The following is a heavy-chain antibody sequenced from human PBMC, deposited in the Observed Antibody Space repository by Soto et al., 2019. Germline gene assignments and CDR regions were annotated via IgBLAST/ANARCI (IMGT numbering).Heavy chain of an antibody. Sequence: SETLSLTCAVYGGSFSGYYWSWIRQPPGKGLEWIGEINHSGSTNYNPSLKSRVTISVDTSKNQFSLKLSSVTAADTAVYYCARGATFDGGEQNWFDPWGQGTLVTVSS. CDR2: INHSGST. CDR1: GGSFSGYY. CDR3: ARGATFDGGEQNWFDP. V-gene: IGHV4-34*01. J-gene: IGHJ5*02. D-gene: IGHD3-16*01.